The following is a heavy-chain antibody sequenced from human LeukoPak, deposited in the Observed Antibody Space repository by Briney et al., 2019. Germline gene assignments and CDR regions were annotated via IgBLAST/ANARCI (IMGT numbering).Heavy chain of an antibody. CDR2: ISGSGGST. Sequence: GGSLRLSCAASGFTFSSYAMSWVRQAPGKGLEWVSAISGSGGSTYYADSVKGRFTISRDSSKNTLYLQMNSLRAEDTAVYYCAKSPSYYYDSSGYYDYWGQGTLVTVSS. CDR1: GFTFSSYA. J-gene: IGHJ4*02. D-gene: IGHD3-22*01. V-gene: IGHV3-23*01. CDR3: AKSPSYYYDSSGYYDY.